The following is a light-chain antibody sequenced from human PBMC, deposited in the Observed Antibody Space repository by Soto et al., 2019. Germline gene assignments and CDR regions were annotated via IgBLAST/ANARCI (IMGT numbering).Light chain of an antibody. CDR1: YSDVGGSNY. V-gene: IGLV2-8*01. Sequence: QSALTQPPSASGSPGQSVTISCTGTYSDVGGSNYVSWYQQHPGKAPKLVIYAVIQRPSGVPDRFSGSRSGNTASLTVSRLQAEDEPDYYCSSNVVGTNLKIFGGGTKLTVL. CDR2: AVI. J-gene: IGLJ2*01. CDR3: SSNVVGTNLKI.